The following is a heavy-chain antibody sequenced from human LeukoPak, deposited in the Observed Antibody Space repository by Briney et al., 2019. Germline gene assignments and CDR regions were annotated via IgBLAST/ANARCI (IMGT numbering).Heavy chain of an antibody. CDR2: ISYDGSNK. V-gene: IGHV3-30-3*01. J-gene: IGHJ3*02. CDR1: GFTFSSYW. CDR3: ARVNKWAFDI. D-gene: IGHD1/OR15-1a*01. Sequence: AGGSLRLSCAASGFTFSSYWMNWARQAPGKGLEWVAVISYDGSNKYYADSVKGRFTISRDNSKNTLYLQMNSLRAEDTAVYYCARVNKWAFDIWGQGTMVTVSS.